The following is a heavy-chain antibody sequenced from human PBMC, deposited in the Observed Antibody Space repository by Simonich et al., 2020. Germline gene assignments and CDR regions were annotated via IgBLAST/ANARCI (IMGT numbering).Heavy chain of an antibody. CDR3: ARVGYSNYYYYGMDV. Sequence: QVQLQESGPGLVKPSETLSLTCAVSGYSISSGYYWGWIRQPPGKGLEWIGSIYHSGSTYYTPSLKSRVTISVDTSKHQFSLKLSSVTAADTAVYYCARVGYSNYYYYGMDVWGQGTTVTVSS. CDR2: IYHSGST. CDR1: GYSISSGYY. V-gene: IGHV4-38-2*01. D-gene: IGHD6-13*01. J-gene: IGHJ6*02.